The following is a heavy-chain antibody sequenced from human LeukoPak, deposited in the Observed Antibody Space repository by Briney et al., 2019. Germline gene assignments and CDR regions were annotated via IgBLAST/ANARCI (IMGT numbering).Heavy chain of an antibody. J-gene: IGHJ4*02. CDR2: ISGSGGST. Sequence: GGSLRLSCAASGFTFSSYAMSWVRQAPGKGLEWVSAISGSGGSTYYADSAKGRFTISRDNSKNTLYLQMNSLRAEDTAVYYCAKDLIDEDTALDYWGQGTLVTVSS. CDR1: GFTFSSYA. V-gene: IGHV3-23*01. D-gene: IGHD5-18*01. CDR3: AKDLIDEDTALDY.